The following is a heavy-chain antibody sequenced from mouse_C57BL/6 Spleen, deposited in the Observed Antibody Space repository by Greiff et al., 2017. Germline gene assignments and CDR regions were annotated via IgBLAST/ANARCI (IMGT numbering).Heavy chain of an antibody. D-gene: IGHD1-1*01. Sequence: VQLQQPGAELVRPGTSVKLSCKASGYTFPSYWMHWVKQRPGQGLEWIGVIDPSDSYTNYNQKFKGKATLTVDTSSSTAYMQLSSLTSEDSAVYYCARGDYYGSSPFAYWGQGTLVTVSA. CDR1: GYTFPSYW. CDR2: IDPSDSYT. V-gene: IGHV1-59*01. CDR3: ARGDYYGSSPFAY. J-gene: IGHJ3*01.